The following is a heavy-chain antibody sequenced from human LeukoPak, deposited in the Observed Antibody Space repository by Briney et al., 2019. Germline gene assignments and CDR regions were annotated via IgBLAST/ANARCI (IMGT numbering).Heavy chain of an antibody. CDR2: ISGSGGST. CDR3: AAPYCSSTSCPAYYYYGMDV. CDR1: GFTFSNYA. J-gene: IGHJ6*02. V-gene: IGHV3-23*01. Sequence: GGSLRLSCAASGFTFSNYAMSWVRQAPGKGLEWVSAISGSGGSTYYADSVKGRFTISRDNSKNTLYLQMNSLRAEDTAVYYCAAPYCSSTSCPAYYYYGMDVWGQGTTVTVSS. D-gene: IGHD2-2*01.